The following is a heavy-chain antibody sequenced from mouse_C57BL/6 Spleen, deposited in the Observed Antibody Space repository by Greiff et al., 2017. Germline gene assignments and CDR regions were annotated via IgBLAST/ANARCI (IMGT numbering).Heavy chain of an antibody. CDR1: GYTFTDYE. Sequence: QVQLQQSGAELVRPGASVTLSCKASGYTFTDYEMHWVKQTPVHGLEWIGAIDPETGGTAYNQKFKGKAILTADKSSSTAYMELRSLTSEDSAVYYCTRRLITTVYYFDYWGQGTTLTVSS. V-gene: IGHV1-15*01. CDR2: IDPETGGT. J-gene: IGHJ2*01. D-gene: IGHD1-1*01. CDR3: TRRLITTVYYFDY.